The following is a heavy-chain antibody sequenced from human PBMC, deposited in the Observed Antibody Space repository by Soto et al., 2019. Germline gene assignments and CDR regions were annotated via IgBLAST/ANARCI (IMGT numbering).Heavy chain of an antibody. CDR1: GFSFDMNKAR. V-gene: IGHV2-5*02. J-gene: IGHJ4*02. D-gene: IGHD2-8*01. Sequence: SGPTLVNPTQTLTLTCTVSGFSFDMNKARVGWVRQPPGKALEWVALIYWDADEHYSPSLKNRLSITKDTSKDQVVLTMTHVHPADTATYYCVKGTLGTYGHAYFEHWGQGTLVTVSS. CDR3: VKGTLGTYGHAYFEH. CDR2: IYWDADE.